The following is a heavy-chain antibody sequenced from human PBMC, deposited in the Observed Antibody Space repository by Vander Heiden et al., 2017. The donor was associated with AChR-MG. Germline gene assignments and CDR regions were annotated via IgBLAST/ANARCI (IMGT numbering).Heavy chain of an antibody. CDR2: ISAYNGNT. D-gene: IGHD4-17*01. CDR3: ATYDDYGGNLGFDY. Sequence: QAQLVQSGAEVQKPAASPTVSATAPGYTLTSYGISWVRQAPGQGLEWMGWISAYNGNTNYAQKLQGRVTMTTDTSTSTAYMELRSLRSDDTAVYYCATYDDYGGNLGFDYWGQGTLVTVSS. J-gene: IGHJ4*02. V-gene: IGHV1-18*01. CDR1: GYTLTSYG.